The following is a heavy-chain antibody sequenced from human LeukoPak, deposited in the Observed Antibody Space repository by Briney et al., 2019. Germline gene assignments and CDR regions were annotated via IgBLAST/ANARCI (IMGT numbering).Heavy chain of an antibody. D-gene: IGHD4-17*01. CDR3: ARAYGDYAYHYYYYMDV. V-gene: IGHV1-18*01. J-gene: IGHJ6*03. CDR1: GYTFTSYG. CDR2: ISAYNGNT. Sequence: ASVKVSCKASGYTFTSYGISWVRQAPGQGLEWMGWISAYNGNTNYAQKLQGRVTMTTDTSTSTAYMELRSLRSDDTAVYYCARAYGDYAYHYYYYMDVWGKGTTVTVSS.